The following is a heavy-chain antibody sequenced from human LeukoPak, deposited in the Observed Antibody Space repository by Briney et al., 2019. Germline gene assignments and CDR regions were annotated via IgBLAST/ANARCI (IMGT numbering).Heavy chain of an antibody. CDR2: IYSNGST. V-gene: IGHV4-4*07. Sequence: LEALSLTSTVPGGSLTSFYWGWIRPPPREGLEWVWRIYSNGSTNYNPSLKSRVTMSVDTSKNQFSLKLSSVTAADTAVYYCARAGRSYQLLPYYYYGMDVWGQGTTVTVSS. CDR1: GGSLTSFY. D-gene: IGHD2-2*01. CDR3: ARAGRSYQLLPYYYYGMDV. J-gene: IGHJ6*02.